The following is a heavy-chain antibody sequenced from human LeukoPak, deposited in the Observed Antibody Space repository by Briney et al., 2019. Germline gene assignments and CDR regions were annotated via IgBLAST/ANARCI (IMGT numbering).Heavy chain of an antibody. CDR1: EFTFSSHS. D-gene: IGHD2-2*01. CDR3: ARSLKVSAALDVFDI. V-gene: IGHV3-21*01. Sequence: GGSLRLSCAATEFTFSSHSMNWVRQAPGKGLEWVSSISRSGGSIYYADSLKGRFTISRDNAKNSLYLQMNSLRAEDTAVYFCARSLKVSAALDVFDIWGQGTMVTVSS. J-gene: IGHJ3*02. CDR2: ISRSGGSI.